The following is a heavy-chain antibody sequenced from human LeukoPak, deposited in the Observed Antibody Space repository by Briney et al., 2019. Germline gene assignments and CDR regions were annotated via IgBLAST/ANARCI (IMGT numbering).Heavy chain of an antibody. CDR2: IRYDGSNK. V-gene: IGHV3-30*02. D-gene: IGHD3-10*01. J-gene: IGHJ4*02. CDR3: AKARLLWSTFDY. CDR1: RFTFSTYG. Sequence: GGSLRLSCAASRFTFSTYGMHWVRQAPGKGLEWVAFIRYDGSNKYYADSVKGRFTISRDNSRNALYLQMNSLRAEDTAVYYCAKARLLWSTFDYWGQGTLVTVSS.